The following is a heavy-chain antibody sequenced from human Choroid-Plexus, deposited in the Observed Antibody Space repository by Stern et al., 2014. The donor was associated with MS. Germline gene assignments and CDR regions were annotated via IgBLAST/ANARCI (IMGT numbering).Heavy chain of an antibody. V-gene: IGHV3-30*18. CDR3: AKDRQYLTYFFDH. J-gene: IGHJ5*02. Sequence: VQLVESGGGVVQPGRPLRLSCVASGFTFGSCAMHWVRQAPGKGLEWVAGVSYDGSNKYDADSVKGRFTISRDNSQNTLYMQMSSLMPEDTAVYYCAKDRQYLTYFFDHWGQGSLVTVSS. CDR1: GFTFGSCA. CDR2: VSYDGSNK. D-gene: IGHD2/OR15-2a*01.